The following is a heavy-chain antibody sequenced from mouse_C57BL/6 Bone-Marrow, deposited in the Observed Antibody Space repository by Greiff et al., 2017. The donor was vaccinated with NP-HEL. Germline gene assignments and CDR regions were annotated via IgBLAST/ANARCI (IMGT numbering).Heavy chain of an antibody. CDR3: ARDPYGYDRDWYFDV. Sequence: DVHLVESEGGLVQPGSSMKLSCTASGFTFSDYYMAWVRQVPEKGLEWVANINYDGSSTYYLDSLKSRFIISRDNAKNILYLQMSSLKSEDTATYYCARDPYGYDRDWYFDVWGTGTTVTVSS. V-gene: IGHV5-16*01. J-gene: IGHJ1*03. CDR1: GFTFSDYY. CDR2: INYDGSST. D-gene: IGHD2-2*01.